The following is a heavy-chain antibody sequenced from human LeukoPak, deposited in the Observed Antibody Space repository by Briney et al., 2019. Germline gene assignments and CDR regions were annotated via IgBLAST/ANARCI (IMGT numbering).Heavy chain of an antibody. CDR2: ISASGGST. D-gene: IGHD2-2*01. Sequence: GASLRLSCEASGYTFSSYALSWVRQAPGKGLEWVSAISASGGSTYYADSVKGRFTISRDNSKSTLYLQMSSLRDEDTAVYYCAKAPAALIKGSFDYWGQGTLVTVSS. CDR3: AKAPAALIKGSFDY. J-gene: IGHJ4*02. V-gene: IGHV3-23*01. CDR1: GYTFSSYA.